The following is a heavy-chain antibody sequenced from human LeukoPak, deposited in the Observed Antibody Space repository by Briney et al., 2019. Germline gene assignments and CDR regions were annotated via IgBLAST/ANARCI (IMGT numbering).Heavy chain of an antibody. CDR2: INRSGST. D-gene: IGHD5-18*01. J-gene: IGHJ4*02. V-gene: IGHV4-34*01. CDR3: ASSLVRADMVTGIDY. Sequence: SETLSLTCAVYGGSFSGYYWIWIRQPPGKGLEWIGEINRSGSTTHNPSLKSRVTISLDTSKNQFSLKLSSVTAADTAVYYCASSLVRADMVTGIDYWGQGTLVTVSS. CDR1: GGSFSGYY.